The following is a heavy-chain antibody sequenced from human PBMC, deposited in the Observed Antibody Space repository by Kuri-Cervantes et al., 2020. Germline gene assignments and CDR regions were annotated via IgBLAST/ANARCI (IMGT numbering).Heavy chain of an antibody. Sequence: ESLKISCTVSGGSISSSSYYWGWIRQPPGKGLEWIGSIYYSGSTYYNPSLKSRVTISVDTSKNQFSLKLSPVTAADTAVYYCVRAHNRGYSGYDSSDFDYWGQGTLVTVSS. CDR2: IYYSGST. CDR1: GGSISSSSYY. D-gene: IGHD5-12*01. V-gene: IGHV4-39*01. CDR3: VRAHNRGYSGYDSSDFDY. J-gene: IGHJ4*02.